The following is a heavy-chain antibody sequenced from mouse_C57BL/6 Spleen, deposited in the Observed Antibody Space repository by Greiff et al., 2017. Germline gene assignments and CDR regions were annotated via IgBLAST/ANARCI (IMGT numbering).Heavy chain of an antibody. CDR1: GYTFTSYW. CDR2: IDPNSGGT. Sequence: QVHVKQPGAELVKPGASVKLSCKASGYTFTSYWMHWVKQRPGRGLEWIGRIDPNSGGTKYNEKFKSKATLTVDKPSSTAYMQLSSLTSEDSAVYYCARLYYGSTYYFDYWGQGTTLTVSS. CDR3: ARLYYGSTYYFDY. D-gene: IGHD1-1*01. V-gene: IGHV1-72*01. J-gene: IGHJ2*01.